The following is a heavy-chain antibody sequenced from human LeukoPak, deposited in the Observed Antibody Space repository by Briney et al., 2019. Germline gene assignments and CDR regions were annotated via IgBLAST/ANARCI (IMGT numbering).Heavy chain of an antibody. CDR1: GFTFSSYA. CDR3: AKVSNLYYYDSSGYYYFDY. Sequence: GSLRLSCAASGFTFSSYAMSWVRQAPGKGLEWVSAISGSGGSTYYADSVKGRFTISRDNSKNTLYLQMNSLRAEDTAVYYCAKVSNLYYYDSSGYYYFDYWGQGTLVTVSS. V-gene: IGHV3-23*01. D-gene: IGHD3-22*01. J-gene: IGHJ4*02. CDR2: ISGSGGST.